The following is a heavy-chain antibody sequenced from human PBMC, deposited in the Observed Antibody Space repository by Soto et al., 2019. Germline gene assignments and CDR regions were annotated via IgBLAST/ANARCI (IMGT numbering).Heavy chain of an antibody. V-gene: IGHV1-18*01. D-gene: IGHD1-26*01. Sequence: ASVKVSCKTSGFTFNSHGFSWVRQAPGQGLEWMGWSSALNGKTFYAHNFQDRVIMTTDTSSSTAYMELRGLKSDDTAVYYCAAATSIALGFRYLGQGTLVTAPQ. CDR3: AAATSIALGFRY. CDR2: SSALNGKT. CDR1: GFTFNSHG. J-gene: IGHJ4*02.